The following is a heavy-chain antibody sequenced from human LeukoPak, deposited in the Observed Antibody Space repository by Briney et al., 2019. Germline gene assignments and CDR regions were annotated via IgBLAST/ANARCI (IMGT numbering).Heavy chain of an antibody. D-gene: IGHD3-22*01. J-gene: IGHJ4*01. CDR2: IYHSGGT. CDR1: GGSFSGYY. Sequence: PSETLSLTCAVYGGSFSGYYWSWVRQPPGKGLEWIGEIYHSGGTNYNPSLKSRVTISVDTSKNQFSLKLSSVTAADTAVYYCARHYDSGLDWGHGILVTVSS. CDR3: ARHYDSGLD. V-gene: IGHV4-34*01.